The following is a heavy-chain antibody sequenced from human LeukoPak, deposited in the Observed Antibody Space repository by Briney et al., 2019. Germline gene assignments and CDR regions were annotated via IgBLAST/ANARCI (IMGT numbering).Heavy chain of an antibody. D-gene: IGHD4-23*01. V-gene: IGHV5-51*01. CDR1: GYSFTSNW. Sequence: RGESLKISCKGSGYSFTSNWIGWVRQMPGKGLEWMGVIYPSDSDTRYSPSFQGQVTISADKSISTAYLQWRSLKVSDSAMYYCARLTAVVTFDYWGQGTLVTVSS. J-gene: IGHJ4*02. CDR2: IYPSDSDT. CDR3: ARLTAVVTFDY.